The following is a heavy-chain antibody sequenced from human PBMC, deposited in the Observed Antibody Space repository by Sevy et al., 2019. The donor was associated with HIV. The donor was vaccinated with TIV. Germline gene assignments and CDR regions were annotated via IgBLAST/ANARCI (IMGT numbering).Heavy chain of an antibody. J-gene: IGHJ4*02. CDR2: FDPEDGET. V-gene: IGHV1-24*01. CDR3: ATEKGLYSSGWYEPY. Sequence: ASVKVSCKVSGYTLTELSMHWVRQAPGKGLEWMGGFDPEDGETIYAQKFQGRVTMTEDTSTDTAYMVLSSLRSEDTAVYYCATEKGLYSSGWYEPYWGQGTLVTVSS. CDR1: GYTLTELS. D-gene: IGHD6-19*01.